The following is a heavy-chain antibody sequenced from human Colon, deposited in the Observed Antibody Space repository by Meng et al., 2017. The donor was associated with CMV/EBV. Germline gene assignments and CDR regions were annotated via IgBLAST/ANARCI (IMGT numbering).Heavy chain of an antibody. D-gene: IGHD1-7*01. CDR3: AKDISPVGGTTGYHGMDV. J-gene: IGHJ6*02. Sequence: CAASGFTFDDYAMHWVRQAPGKGLEWVSSITWNSGRTGYVDSVEGRFTISRDNAQNSLYLQMNGLRAEDTALYYCAKDISPVGGTTGYHGMDVWGQGTTVTVSS. V-gene: IGHV3-9*01. CDR2: ITWNSGRT. CDR1: GFTFDDYA.